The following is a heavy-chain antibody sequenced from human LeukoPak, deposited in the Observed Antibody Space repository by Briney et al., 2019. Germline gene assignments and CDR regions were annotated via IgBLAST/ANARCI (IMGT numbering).Heavy chain of an antibody. CDR3: AKDSSGYTTEFDY. V-gene: IGHV3-30*18. D-gene: IGHD3-22*01. Sequence: GGSLRHSCAASGVIFSSYGTHWVRQAPAKGLEWVAVISYDGSNKYYADSVKGRFTISRDNSKNTLDLQMNSLRAEDTAVYYCAKDSSGYTTEFDYWGQGTLVTVSS. J-gene: IGHJ4*02. CDR1: GVIFSSYG. CDR2: ISYDGSNK.